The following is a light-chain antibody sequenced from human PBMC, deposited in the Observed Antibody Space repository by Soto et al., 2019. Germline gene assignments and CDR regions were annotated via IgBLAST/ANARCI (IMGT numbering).Light chain of an antibody. CDR3: QQYYSTPRT. V-gene: IGKV1-8*01. Sequence: LMTQSPSSLSASPGDRVTITCRASQGISSYLAWYQQKPGKAPKLLIYAASTLQSGVPSRFSGSGSGTDFTLTISSLQAEDVAVYYCQQYYSTPRTFGQGTKVDI. CDR2: AAS. J-gene: IGKJ1*01. CDR1: QGISSY.